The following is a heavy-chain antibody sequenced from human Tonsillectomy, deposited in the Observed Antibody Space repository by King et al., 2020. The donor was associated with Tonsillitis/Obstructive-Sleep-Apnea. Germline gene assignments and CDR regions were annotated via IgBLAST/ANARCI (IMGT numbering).Heavy chain of an antibody. D-gene: IGHD3-10*01. J-gene: IGHJ6*03. Sequence: TLKESGPALVKPTQTLTLTCTFSGFSVSASGMCVIWIRQPPGKALEGLARIDWDDDKYYSTSLKTRLTISKDTSKNQVVLTMTNMDPVDTATYYCARCGGLRNYYGFYYMYDWGKGTTVTVSS. CDR2: IDWDDDK. CDR1: GFSVSASGMC. V-gene: IGHV2-70*11. CDR3: ARCGGLRNYYGFYYMYD.